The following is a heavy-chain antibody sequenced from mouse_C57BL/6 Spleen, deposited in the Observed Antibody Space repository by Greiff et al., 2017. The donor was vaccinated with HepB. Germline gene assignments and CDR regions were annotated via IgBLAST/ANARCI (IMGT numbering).Heavy chain of an antibody. CDR3: ARRKLTGAGPHYFDY. D-gene: IGHD4-1*01. CDR2: IDPSDSYT. CDR1: RYTFTSYW. Sequence: VQLQQSGAELVMPGASVKLSCKASRYTFTSYWMHWVKQRPGQGLEWIGEIDPSDSYTNYNQKFKGKSTLTVDKSSSTAYMQLSSLTSEDSAVYYCARRKLTGAGPHYFDYWGQGTTLTVSS. J-gene: IGHJ2*01. V-gene: IGHV1-69*01.